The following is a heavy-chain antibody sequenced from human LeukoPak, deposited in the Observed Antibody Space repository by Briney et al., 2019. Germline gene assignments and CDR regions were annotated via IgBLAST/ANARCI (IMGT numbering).Heavy chain of an antibody. V-gene: IGHV4-61*02. CDR1: GGSISSGSYY. CDR2: IYTSGST. Sequence: PSQTLSLTCTVSGGSISSGSYYWSWIRQPAGKGLEWIGRIYTSGSTNYNPSLKSRVTISVDTSKNQFSLKLSSVTAADTAVYYCARMGNWNADEIDYWGQGTLVTVSS. J-gene: IGHJ4*02. D-gene: IGHD1-1*01. CDR3: ARMGNWNADEIDY.